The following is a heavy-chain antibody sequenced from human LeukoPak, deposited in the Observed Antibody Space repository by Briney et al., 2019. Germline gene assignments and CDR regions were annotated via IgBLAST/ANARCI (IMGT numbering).Heavy chain of an antibody. Sequence: GSLRLSCAASGFTFSNAWMSWVRQPPGKGLEWIGQIYHSGSTNYNPSLKSRVTISMDKSNNQFSLKLTSVAAADTAVYYCARDGGGIDCWGQGTLVTVSS. CDR2: IYHSGST. J-gene: IGHJ4*02. D-gene: IGHD2-15*01. CDR3: ARDGGGIDC. CDR1: GFTFSNAW. V-gene: IGHV4-4*02.